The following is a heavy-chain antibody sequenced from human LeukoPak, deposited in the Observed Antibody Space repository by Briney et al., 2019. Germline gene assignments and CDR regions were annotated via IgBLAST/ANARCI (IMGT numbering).Heavy chain of an antibody. V-gene: IGHV4-39*01. D-gene: IGHD3-22*01. CDR1: GGSISSSSYY. J-gene: IGHJ3*02. CDR3: ASDYYDSSGYRLDAFDI. CDR2: IYYSGST. Sequence: SETLSLTCTVSGGSISSSSYYWGWIRQPPGKGLEWIGNIYYSGSTYYNPSLKSRVTISVGTSKNQFSLKLSSVTAADTAVYYCASDYYDSSGYRLDAFDIWGQGTMVTVSS.